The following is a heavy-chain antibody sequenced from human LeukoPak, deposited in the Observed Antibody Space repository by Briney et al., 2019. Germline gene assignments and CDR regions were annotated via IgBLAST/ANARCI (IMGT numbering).Heavy chain of an antibody. CDR1: GYTFTGYY. V-gene: IGHV1-2*02. CDR2: IDPNSGGT. D-gene: IGHD1-26*01. Sequence: ASVKVSCKPSGYTFTGYYVHWVRQAPGQGLEWMGWIDPNSGGTNYAQRFQGRVTMTRDTSISTAYMELTRLTSDDTAVYYCARVGEPTSVAFDVWGQGTMVTVSS. CDR3: ARVGEPTSVAFDV. J-gene: IGHJ3*01.